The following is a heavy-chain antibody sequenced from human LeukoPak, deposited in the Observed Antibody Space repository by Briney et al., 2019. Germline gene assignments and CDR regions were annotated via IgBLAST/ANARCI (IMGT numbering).Heavy chain of an antibody. D-gene: IGHD3-22*01. Sequence: ASVKVSCKASGYTFTSYGISWVRQAPGQGLEWMGWISAYNGNTNYAQKLQGRVTMTTDTSTSTAYMELRSLRSDDTAVYYCARSGRYYYDSSGYPPNFDYLGQGTLVTVSS. J-gene: IGHJ4*02. CDR2: ISAYNGNT. CDR3: ARSGRYYYDSSGYPPNFDY. V-gene: IGHV1-18*01. CDR1: GYTFTSYG.